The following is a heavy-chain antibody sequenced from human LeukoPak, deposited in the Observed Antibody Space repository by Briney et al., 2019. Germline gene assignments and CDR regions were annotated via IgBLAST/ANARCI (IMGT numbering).Heavy chain of an antibody. J-gene: IGHJ4*02. CDR1: GDSITTHP. CDR3: SRLAKCDGNCYSFDL. CDR2: IDSNGNT. Sequence: SETLSLTCTVSGDSITTHPWSWVRQTSGKGLDYIGFIDSNGNTNYNPSLKTRVIISSDTSTNQISLTLNSVAAADTAAYYCSRLAKCDGNCYSFDLWGQGMLVTVSS. V-gene: IGHV4-59*11. D-gene: IGHD2-15*01.